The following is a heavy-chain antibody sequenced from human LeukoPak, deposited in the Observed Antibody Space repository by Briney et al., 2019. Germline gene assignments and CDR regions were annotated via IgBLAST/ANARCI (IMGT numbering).Heavy chain of an antibody. Sequence: SETLSLTCTVSGYSISSGYYWGWIRQPPGKGLEWIGSIHHSGSTYYNPSLKSRVTISVDTSKNQFSLKLSSVTAADTAVYYCARDPAYGSYYEGLFDYWGQGTLVTVSS. J-gene: IGHJ4*02. V-gene: IGHV4-38-2*02. CDR2: IHHSGST. D-gene: IGHD1-26*01. CDR3: ARDPAYGSYYEGLFDY. CDR1: GYSISSGYY.